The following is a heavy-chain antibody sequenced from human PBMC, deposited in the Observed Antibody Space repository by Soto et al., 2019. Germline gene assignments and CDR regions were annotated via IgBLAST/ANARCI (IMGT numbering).Heavy chain of an antibody. J-gene: IGHJ4*02. CDR3: VKGRYNFDL. CDR2: IEQSGDGT. D-gene: IGHD1-1*01. V-gene: IGHV3-23*01. CDR1: GLVFNNYA. Sequence: PGGSLRLSFEVSGLVFNNYAMSWVLQARGKGLEWVAGIEQSGDGTYHGIAAKDRFTISRDNNKTNIYLQMTSMRVEETALYYCVKGRYNFDLWGLGTLVTVSS.